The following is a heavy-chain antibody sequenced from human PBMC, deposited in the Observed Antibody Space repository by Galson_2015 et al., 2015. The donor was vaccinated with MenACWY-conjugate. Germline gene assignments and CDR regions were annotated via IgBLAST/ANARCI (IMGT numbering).Heavy chain of an antibody. CDR1: GDSVSSNSAA. V-gene: IGHV6-1*01. CDR3: ARAQGIAVSGYFDY. J-gene: IGHJ4*02. D-gene: IGHD6-19*01. CDR2: TYYRSKWYN. Sequence: CAISGDSVSSNSAAWNWIRQSPSTGLEWLGRTYYRSKWYNDYAASVKSRITISPDTSTNHISLHLNSVTPEDTAVYYCARAQGIAVSGYFDYWGRGTLVSVSS.